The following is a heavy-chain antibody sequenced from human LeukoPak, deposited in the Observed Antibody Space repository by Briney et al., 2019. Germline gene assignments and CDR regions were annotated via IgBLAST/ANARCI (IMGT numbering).Heavy chain of an antibody. CDR2: ISGSGDST. V-gene: IGHV3-23*01. Sequence: GGSLRLSCAASGFTFGSYAMSWVRQAPGKGLEWVSVISGSGDSTYHADSVKGRFTISRDNSKNTLYLQMNSLRAEDTAVYYCARGDDSGYYDYFDYWGQGALVTVSS. D-gene: IGHD3-22*01. CDR1: GFTFGSYA. J-gene: IGHJ4*02. CDR3: ARGDDSGYYDYFDY.